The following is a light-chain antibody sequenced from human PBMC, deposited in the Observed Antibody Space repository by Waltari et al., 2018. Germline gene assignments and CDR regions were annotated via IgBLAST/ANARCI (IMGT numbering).Light chain of an antibody. CDR1: SGSISTTSY. J-gene: IGLJ3*02. CDR2: KAN. V-gene: IGLV8-61*01. Sequence: QTVVTQEPSLSVSPGGTVTLTCAFSSGSISTTSYATWYQQSPGQAPRTLVYKANSRSAGVPYRFSGSIRGNKAALTITGAQADDESDYYCALYMGSGIWVFGGGTKLTVL. CDR3: ALYMGSGIWV.